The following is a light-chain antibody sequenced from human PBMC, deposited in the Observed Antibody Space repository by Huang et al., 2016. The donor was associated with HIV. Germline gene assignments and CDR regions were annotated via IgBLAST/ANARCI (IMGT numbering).Light chain of an antibody. CDR2: GAS. Sequence: EIVMTQSPATLSVSPGERATLSCRASQSVSSNLAWYQQKPGQAPRLLIYGASTRATGMPARFSGSGSGTEFTLTISSLQSEDFAVYYCQQYINWPLYTFGQGTKLEIK. CDR1: QSVSSN. J-gene: IGKJ2*01. CDR3: QQYINWPLYT. V-gene: IGKV3-15*01.